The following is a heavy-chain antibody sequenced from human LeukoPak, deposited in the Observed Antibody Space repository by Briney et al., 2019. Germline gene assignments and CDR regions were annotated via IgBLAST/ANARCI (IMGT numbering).Heavy chain of an antibody. CDR3: AKSGCNRFDY. J-gene: IGHJ4*02. Sequence: GGSLRLSCAASGFTFSSYAMSWVRQAPGKGLEWVSAISGSGDSTYYADSVKGRFTISRDNSKSTLYLQINSLRAEDTAVYYCAKSGCNRFDYWGQGTLVTVSS. V-gene: IGHV3-23*01. D-gene: IGHD5-24*01. CDR1: GFTFSSYA. CDR2: ISGSGDST.